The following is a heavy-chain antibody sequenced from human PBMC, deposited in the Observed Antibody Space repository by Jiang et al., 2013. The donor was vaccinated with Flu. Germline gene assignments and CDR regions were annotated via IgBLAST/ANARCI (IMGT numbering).Heavy chain of an antibody. Sequence: SGAEVKKPGASVKVSCKASGYTFTGYYMHWVRQAPGQGLEWMGRINPNSGGTNYAQKFQGRVTMTRDTSISTAYMELSRLRSDDTAVYYCARDTPYCSGGSCYSENWFDPWGQGTLVTVSS. CDR2: INPNSGGT. CDR3: ARDTPYCSGGSCYSENWFDP. CDR1: GYTFTGYY. J-gene: IGHJ5*02. V-gene: IGHV1-2*06. D-gene: IGHD2-15*01.